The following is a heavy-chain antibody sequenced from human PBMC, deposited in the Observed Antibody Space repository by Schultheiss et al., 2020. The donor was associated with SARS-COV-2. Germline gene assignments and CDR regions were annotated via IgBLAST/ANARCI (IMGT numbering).Heavy chain of an antibody. J-gene: IGHJ3*02. CDR1: GFTFSSYS. Sequence: GESLKISCAASGFTFSSYSMNWVRQAPGKGLEWVSAISGSGGSTYYADSVKGRFTISRDNSKNTLYLQMNSLRAEDTAVYYCARPSSGINAFDIWGQGTMVTVSS. D-gene: IGHD3-10*01. V-gene: IGHV3-23*01. CDR3: ARPSSGINAFDI. CDR2: ISGSGGST.